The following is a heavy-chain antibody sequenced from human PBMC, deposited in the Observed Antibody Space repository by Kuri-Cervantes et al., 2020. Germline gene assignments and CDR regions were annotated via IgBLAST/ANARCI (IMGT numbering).Heavy chain of an antibody. V-gene: IGHV3-11*04. CDR3: ARSYCSSSSCYASDY. J-gene: IGHJ4*02. CDR2: ISSSGSTI. Sequence: SLKISCAASGITVSTNYMRWVRQAPGRGLEWVSYISSSGSTIYYADSVKGRFSISRDNAKSSVYLQRNSLRAEDTAVYYCARSYCSSSSCYASDYWGQGTLVTVSS. CDR1: GITVSTNY. D-gene: IGHD2-2*01.